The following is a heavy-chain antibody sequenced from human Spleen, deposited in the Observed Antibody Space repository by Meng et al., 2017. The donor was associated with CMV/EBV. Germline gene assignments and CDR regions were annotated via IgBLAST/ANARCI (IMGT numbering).Heavy chain of an antibody. CDR1: GGSFSGYK. CDR2: VNHSGGA. J-gene: IGHJ6*02. D-gene: IGHD3-22*01. V-gene: IGHV4-34*01. CDR3: ASLPFWYDSSGYYGYYYYGMDV. Sequence: GSLRLSCGVYGGSFSGYKWSWIRQTPGKGLEWIGEVNHSGGANYNPSLKGRVTISVDTSKNQFSLRLTSVTAADTAVYYCASLPFWYDSSGYYGYYYYGMDVWGQGTTVTVSS.